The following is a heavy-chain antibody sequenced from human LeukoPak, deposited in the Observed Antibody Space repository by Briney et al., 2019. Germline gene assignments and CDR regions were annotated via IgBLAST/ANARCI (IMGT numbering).Heavy chain of an antibody. Sequence: PGGSLRLSCAASGFTFSSYAMHWVRQAPGKGLEWVAVISYDGSNKYYADSVKGRFTIFRDNSKNTLYLQMNSLRAEDTAVYYCARDFGSSTSLRWFDPWGQGTLVTVSS. CDR3: ARDFGSSTSLRWFDP. CDR2: ISYDGSNK. D-gene: IGHD2-2*01. V-gene: IGHV3-30-3*01. CDR1: GFTFSSYA. J-gene: IGHJ5*02.